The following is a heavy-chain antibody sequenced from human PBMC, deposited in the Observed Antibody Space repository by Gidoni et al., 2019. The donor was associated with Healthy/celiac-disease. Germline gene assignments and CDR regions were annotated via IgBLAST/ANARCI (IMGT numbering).Heavy chain of an antibody. D-gene: IGHD6-13*01. CDR3: ASVRAAAGAFDI. CDR1: GFTFSSYG. Sequence: EVQLVESGGGLVQLGGSLSLSCAASGFTFSSYGMNGVRQGPGKGLEWVSYISRSVSTIYYADSVKGRFTISRDNAKNSLYRQMNSLRDEDMAVYYCASVRAAAGAFDIWGQGTMVTVSS. J-gene: IGHJ3*02. CDR2: ISRSVSTI. V-gene: IGHV3-48*03.